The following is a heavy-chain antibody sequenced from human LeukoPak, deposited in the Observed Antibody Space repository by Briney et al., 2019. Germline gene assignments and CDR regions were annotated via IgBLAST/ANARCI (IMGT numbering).Heavy chain of an antibody. J-gene: IGHJ4*02. CDR3: TRGVFSDL. CDR2: ISSAGNTV. D-gene: IGHD2/OR15-2a*01. CDR1: GFTFSDYY. Sequence: PGWSLRLACAASGFTFSDYYMNWIRLAPGPGLEWVAHISSAGNTVYYADSVNGRFTISRDNVKESLYLQMYSLRAEDTAVYYCTRGVFSDLWGQGTLVTVSS. V-gene: IGHV3-11*01.